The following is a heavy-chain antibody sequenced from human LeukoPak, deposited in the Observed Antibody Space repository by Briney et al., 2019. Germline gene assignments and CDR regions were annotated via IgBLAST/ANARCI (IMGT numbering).Heavy chain of an antibody. Sequence: SETLSLTCAVSGGSISSTSYYWAWIRQPPGKGLEWIGTIYYSGSTYHNPSLKSRVTLSVYASRNQFSLRLSSVDAADTAVYYCAKAGVRYFDSSGLYAFDFWGQGTTVTVSS. CDR3: AKAGVRYFDSSGLYAFDF. CDR1: GGSISSTSYY. CDR2: IYYSGST. J-gene: IGHJ3*01. V-gene: IGHV4-39*01. D-gene: IGHD3-22*01.